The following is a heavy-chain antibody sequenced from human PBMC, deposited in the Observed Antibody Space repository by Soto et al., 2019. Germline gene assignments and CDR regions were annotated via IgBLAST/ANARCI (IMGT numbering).Heavy chain of an antibody. CDR3: AKDQAYCTTGVCLYNWFES. D-gene: IGHD2-8*01. CDR2: ILYDGSRQ. Sequence: GGSLRLSCAAPGFSFSNYGMYWVRQAPGKGLEWVAAILYDGSRQFYAVSVKGRFTISRDNSKNTLYLQINSLRAEDTAVYYCAKDQAYCTTGVCLYNWFESWGQGALVTVSS. V-gene: IGHV3-30*18. CDR1: GFSFSNYG. J-gene: IGHJ5*01.